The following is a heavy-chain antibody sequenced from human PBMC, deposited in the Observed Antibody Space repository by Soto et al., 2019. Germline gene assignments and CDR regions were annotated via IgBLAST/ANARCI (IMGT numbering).Heavy chain of an antibody. CDR1: GYTFTSYD. J-gene: IGHJ3*02. Sequence: ASVKVSCKASGYTFTSYDINWVRQATGQGLEWMGWMNPNSGGTNYAQKFQGWVTMTRDTSISTAYMELSRLRSDDTAVYYCARVMGGISDAFDIWGQGTMVTVSS. V-gene: IGHV1-2*04. CDR2: MNPNSGGT. CDR3: ARVMGGISDAFDI.